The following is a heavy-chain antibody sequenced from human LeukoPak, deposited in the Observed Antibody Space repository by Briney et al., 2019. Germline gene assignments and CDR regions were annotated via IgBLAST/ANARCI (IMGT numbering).Heavy chain of an antibody. V-gene: IGHV4-30-4*01. CDR3: ARAPQYYYDSSGQYGMDV. CDR2: IYYSGST. Sequence: SQTLSLTCTVSGGSISSGDYYWSWIRQPPGKGLGWIGYIYYSGSTYYNPSLKSRVTISVDTSKNQFSLKLSSVTAADTAVYYCARAPQYYYDSSGQYGMDVWGQGTTVTVSS. J-gene: IGHJ6*02. CDR1: GGSISSGDYY. D-gene: IGHD3-22*01.